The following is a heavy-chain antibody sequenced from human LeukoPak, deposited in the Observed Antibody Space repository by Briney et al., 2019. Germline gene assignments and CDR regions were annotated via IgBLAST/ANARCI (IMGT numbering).Heavy chain of an antibody. V-gene: IGHV1-8*01. CDR3: ARVTTYITIFGVVISNYYYGMDV. J-gene: IGHJ6*02. Sequence: GASVKVSCKASGYTFTSYDINWVRQATGQGLEWMGWMNPNSGNTGYAQKFQGRVTMTRNTSISTAYMELSSLRSEDTAVYYCARVTTYITIFGVVISNYYYGMDVWGQGTTVTVSS. D-gene: IGHD3-3*01. CDR1: GYTFTSYD. CDR2: MNPNSGNT.